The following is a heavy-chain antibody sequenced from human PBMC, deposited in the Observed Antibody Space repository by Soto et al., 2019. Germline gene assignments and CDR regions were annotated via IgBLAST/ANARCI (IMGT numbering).Heavy chain of an antibody. Sequence: GGSLRLSCAAPGFTFSSYAMSWVRQAPGKGLEWVSAISGSGGSTYYADSVKGRFTISRDNSKNTLYLQMNSLRAEDTAVYYCAKVIGSGYYLDYWGQGTLVTVSS. V-gene: IGHV3-23*01. CDR2: ISGSGGST. CDR1: GFTFSSYA. D-gene: IGHD3-22*01. CDR3: AKVIGSGYYLDY. J-gene: IGHJ4*02.